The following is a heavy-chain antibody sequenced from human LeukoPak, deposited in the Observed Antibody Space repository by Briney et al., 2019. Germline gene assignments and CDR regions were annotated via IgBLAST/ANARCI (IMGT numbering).Heavy chain of an antibody. CDR3: VRGGQGRGDYFDY. Sequence: GGSLRLSCAASGFNFRTYSLNWVRQSPGKGLEWISYIGGGGDAIYYSDSVRGRFTISRDNAENSVYLQVNSLRVEDTAVYYCVRGGQGRGDYFDYWGQGTLVTVSS. J-gene: IGHJ4*02. D-gene: IGHD3-10*01. CDR1: GFNFRTYS. CDR2: IGGGGDAI. V-gene: IGHV3-48*04.